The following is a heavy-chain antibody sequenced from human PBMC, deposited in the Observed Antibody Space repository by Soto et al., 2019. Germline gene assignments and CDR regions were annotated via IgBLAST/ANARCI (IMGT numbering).Heavy chain of an antibody. CDR1: GYTFTSYA. J-gene: IGHJ3*02. CDR2: INAGNGNT. V-gene: IGHV1-3*01. D-gene: IGHD2-21*01. CDR3: AVFTGHIGAFYI. Sequence: QVQLVQSGAEVKKPGASVKVSCKASGYTFTSYAMHWVRQAPGQRLEWMGWINAGNGNTKYSQKFQGRVTITRDTAASTAYTELSSLRSDDTAVYYFAVFTGHIGAFYICGRGTMVTVSS.